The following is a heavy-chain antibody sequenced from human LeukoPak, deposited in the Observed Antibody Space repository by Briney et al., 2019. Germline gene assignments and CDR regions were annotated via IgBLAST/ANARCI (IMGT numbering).Heavy chain of an antibody. V-gene: IGHV1-69*04. CDR3: ASNQGLRLGELSF. CDR2: IIPILGIA. Sequence: SVKVSCKASGGTFSSYAIGWVRQAPGQGLEWMGRIIPILGIANYAQKFQGRVTITADKSTSTAYMELSSLRSEDTAVYYCASNQGLRLGELSFWGQGTLVTVSS. D-gene: IGHD3-16*02. J-gene: IGHJ4*02. CDR1: GGTFSSYA.